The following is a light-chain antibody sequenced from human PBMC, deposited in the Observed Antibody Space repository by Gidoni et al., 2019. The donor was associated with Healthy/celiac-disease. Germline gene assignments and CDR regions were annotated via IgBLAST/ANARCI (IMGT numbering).Light chain of an antibody. V-gene: IGKV4-1*01. Sequence: DIVMTQSPDSLAVSLGERATINCKSSQSVLYSSNNKNYLALYQQKPGQPPKLLIYWASTREAGVPDRFSGSGSGTDFTATISSLKAEDVAVYYCQQYYSTPYTFGQGTKLEIK. CDR1: QSVLYSSNNKNY. J-gene: IGKJ2*01. CDR2: WAS. CDR3: QQYYSTPYT.